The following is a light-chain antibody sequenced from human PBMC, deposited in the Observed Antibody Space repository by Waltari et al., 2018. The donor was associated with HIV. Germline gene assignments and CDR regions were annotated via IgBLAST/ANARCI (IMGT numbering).Light chain of an antibody. V-gene: IGKV3-20*01. Sequence: ELVLTQSPGTLSLSPGERATLSCRASQSVNANFFACYKQRPRQAPRHRIYEASTRAPGVPDRYSGRCSGADFILAISRLEPEDFAVCYCHQYGNSPSTFGQGTTLAIK. CDR2: EAS. CDR1: QSVNANF. CDR3: HQYGNSPST. J-gene: IGKJ2*01.